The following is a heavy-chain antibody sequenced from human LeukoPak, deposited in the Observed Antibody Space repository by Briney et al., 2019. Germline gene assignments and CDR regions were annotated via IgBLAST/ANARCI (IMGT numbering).Heavy chain of an antibody. CDR1: GGSLSSYY. J-gene: IGHJ4*02. V-gene: IGHV4-59*01. CDR2: IYYSGST. Sequence: SETLSLTCTVSGGSLSSYYWSWIRQPPGKGLEWIGYIYYSGSTNYNPSLKSRVTISVDTSKNQFSLKLSSVTAADTAVYYCASSRSDYYDSSGPFDYWGQGTLVTVSS. D-gene: IGHD3-22*01. CDR3: ASSRSDYYDSSGPFDY.